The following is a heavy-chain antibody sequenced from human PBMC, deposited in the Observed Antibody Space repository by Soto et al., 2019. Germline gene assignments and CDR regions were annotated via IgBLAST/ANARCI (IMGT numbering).Heavy chain of an antibody. CDR1: GYTFTGYY. D-gene: IGHD3-16*01. V-gene: IGHV1-2*04. J-gene: IGHJ6*02. CDR3: ARGNYDTVPRYYGMDV. CDR2: INPNSGGT. Sequence: ASVKVSCKASGYTFTGYYMHWVRQAPGQGLEWMGWINPNSGGTNYAQKFQGWVTITRDTSISTAYMELSRLRSDDTAVYYCARGNYDTVPRYYGMDVWGQGTTVTVSS.